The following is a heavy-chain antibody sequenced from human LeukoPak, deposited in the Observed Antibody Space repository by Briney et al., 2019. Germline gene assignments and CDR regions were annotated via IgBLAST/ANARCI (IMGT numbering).Heavy chain of an antibody. CDR2: IIPIFGTA. CDR1: GCTFSSYA. D-gene: IGHD5-12*01. Sequence: SVKASCKASGCTFSSYAISWVRQAPGQGLEWMGGIIPIFGTANYAQTFQGRVTITADESTSTAYMDLSSLRPENTAVYYYARASGGYSGYIYFEYWGQGTLVSVSS. J-gene: IGHJ4*02. CDR3: ARASGGYSGYIYFEY. V-gene: IGHV1-69*13.